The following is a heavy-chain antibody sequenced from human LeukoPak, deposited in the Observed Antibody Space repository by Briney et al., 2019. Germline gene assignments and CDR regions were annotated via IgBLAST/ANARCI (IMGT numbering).Heavy chain of an antibody. V-gene: IGHV4-4*07. Sequence: SETLSLTCTVSGVSISSYYWSWIRQPAGKGLEWIGRIYSSGNTNYNPSLKSRVTMSVDTSQNQSSLKLSSVTAADTAVYYCAEGTGPRTNWGQGTLVTVSS. CDR1: GVSISSYY. CDR3: AEGTGPRTN. CDR2: IYSSGNT. D-gene: IGHD1-1*01. J-gene: IGHJ4*02.